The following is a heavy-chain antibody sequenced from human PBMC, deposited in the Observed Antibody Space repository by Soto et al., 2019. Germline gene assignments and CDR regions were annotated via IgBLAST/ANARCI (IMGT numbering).Heavy chain of an antibody. CDR2: INPNSGRT. Sequence: ASVKVSCKASGYTFTGYYKPWVRQAPGQGLVWVGCINPNSGRTNYAQKFQGWVTMTRDTSISTAYMELSRLRSDDTAVYYCARDYGGYYFDYWGQGTLVTVSS. CDR3: ARDYGGYYFDY. D-gene: IGHD4-17*01. J-gene: IGHJ4*02. CDR1: GYTFTGYY. V-gene: IGHV1-2*04.